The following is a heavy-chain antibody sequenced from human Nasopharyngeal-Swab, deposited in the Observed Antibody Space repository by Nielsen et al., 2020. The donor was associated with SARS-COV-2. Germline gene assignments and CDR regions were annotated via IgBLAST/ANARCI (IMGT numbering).Heavy chain of an antibody. D-gene: IGHD3-22*01. Sequence: GESLKISCAASGFTFSSYEMNWVRQAPGKGLEWVLYISSNGSTIYYADSVKGRFTISRDNAKNSLYLQMNSLRAEDTAVYYCARKGLYDSSGYPFDPWDQGTLVTASS. J-gene: IGHJ5*02. CDR3: ARKGLYDSSGYPFDP. CDR2: ISSNGSTI. CDR1: GFTFSSYE. V-gene: IGHV3-48*03.